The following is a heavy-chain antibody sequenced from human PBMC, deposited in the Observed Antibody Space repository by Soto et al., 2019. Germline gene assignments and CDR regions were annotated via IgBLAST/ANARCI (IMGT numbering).Heavy chain of an antibody. CDR3: AALEVGYLCMDV. J-gene: IGHJ6*02. D-gene: IGHD6-25*01. CDR2: IVVGSGNT. V-gene: IGHV1-58*02. CDR1: GFTFTSSA. Sequence: SVKVSCKASGFTFTSSAMQWVRQARGQRLEWIGWIVVGSGNTNYAQKFQERVTITRDMSTSTAYMELSSLRFEDTAVYYCAALEVGYLCMDVWGQGTTVTVSS.